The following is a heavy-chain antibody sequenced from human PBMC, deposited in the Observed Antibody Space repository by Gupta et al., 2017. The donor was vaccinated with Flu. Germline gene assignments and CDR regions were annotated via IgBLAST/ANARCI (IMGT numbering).Heavy chain of an antibody. J-gene: IGHJ6*02. V-gene: IGHV3-30*18. CDR1: YG. CDR2: ISYDGSNK. D-gene: IGHD1-7*01. Sequence: YGMHWFRQTPGKGLEWVAVISYDGSNKDYADSVKGRFTISRDNSKNTLYLQMNSLKTEDTAVYYCAKDWKWNYNNYGMNVWGQGTTVTVSS. CDR3: AKDWKWNYNNYGMNV.